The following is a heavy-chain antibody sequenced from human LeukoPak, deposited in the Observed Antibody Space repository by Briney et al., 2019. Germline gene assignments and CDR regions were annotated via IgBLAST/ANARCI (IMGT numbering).Heavy chain of an antibody. V-gene: IGHV4-39*07. CDR1: GGSISSSSYY. Sequence: SSETLSLTCTVSGGSISSSSYYWGWIRQPPGKGLEWIGSIYYSGSTYYNPSLKSRVTISVDTSKNQFSLKLSSVTAADTAVYYCARAGFWFDPWGQGTLVTVSS. J-gene: IGHJ5*02. CDR2: IYYSGST. CDR3: ARAGFWFDP.